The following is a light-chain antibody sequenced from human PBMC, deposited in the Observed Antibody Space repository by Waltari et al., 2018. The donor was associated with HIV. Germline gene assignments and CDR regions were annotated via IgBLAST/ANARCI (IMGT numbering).Light chain of an antibody. CDR1: QRVGSA. J-gene: IGKJ4*01. Sequence: EIVMTQSPATLYVSPGERVALSCRASQRVGSALAWYQQKPGQVPRLLIYGASTRATGVPARFSGSGSETEFTLTISSLQSEDFAVYYCQQYNKWPLTFGGGTKVEIK. CDR3: QQYNKWPLT. CDR2: GAS. V-gene: IGKV3-15*01.